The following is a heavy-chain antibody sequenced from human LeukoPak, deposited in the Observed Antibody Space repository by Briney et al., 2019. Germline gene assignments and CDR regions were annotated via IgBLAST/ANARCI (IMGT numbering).Heavy chain of an antibody. CDR2: INYSGST. CDR1: GGSMSSYY. Sequence: SETLSLTCTVSGGSMSSYYWSWIRQPPGEGLEWIGYINYSGSTTYNPSLRSRVTMSVDTSKNQFSLKLTSVTVADTAVYHCARGANYGDYGLDAFDVWGQGTMVTVSS. CDR3: ARGANYGDYGLDAFDV. J-gene: IGHJ3*01. D-gene: IGHD4-17*01. V-gene: IGHV4-59*01.